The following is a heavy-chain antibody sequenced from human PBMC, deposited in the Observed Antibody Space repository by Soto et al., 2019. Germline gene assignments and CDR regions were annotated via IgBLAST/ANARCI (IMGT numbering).Heavy chain of an antibody. Sequence: TLSLTCAVSGGSISSGGYSWSWIRQPPGKGLEWIGYIYHSGSTYYNPSLKSRVTLSVDTSTNQCSLTLSSMTAADTAVYYCALRSMAVVPEYRGQGTLVTVSS. CDR1: GGSISSGGYS. D-gene: IGHD3-22*01. V-gene: IGHV4-30-2*02. CDR2: IYHSGST. J-gene: IGHJ4*02. CDR3: ALRSMAVVPEY.